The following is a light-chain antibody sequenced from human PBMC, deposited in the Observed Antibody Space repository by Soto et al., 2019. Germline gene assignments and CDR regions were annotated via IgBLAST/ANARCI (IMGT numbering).Light chain of an antibody. CDR3: SSYTSSSTLYV. Sequence: QSVLTXPASVSGSPGQSTAISCTGASIDVGGYNYVSWYQQHPGKAPKLMIYDVASRPSGVSDRFSGSKSGNTASLTISGLQAEDEADYYCSSYTSSSTLYVFGTGTKVTVL. V-gene: IGLV2-14*03. CDR1: SIDVGGYNY. CDR2: DVA. J-gene: IGLJ1*01.